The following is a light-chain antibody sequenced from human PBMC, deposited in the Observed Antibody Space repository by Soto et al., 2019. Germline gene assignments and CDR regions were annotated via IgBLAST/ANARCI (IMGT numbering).Light chain of an antibody. CDR2: EVN. Sequence: QSALTQSPSASASPGQSVTISCTGSSGDIGAYNYVSWYQQHPGKAPKLIIYEVNKRPSGISSRFSASKSGNTASLTISGLQAEDEADYYCSSYSSGSTLGVFGTGTKLTVL. CDR3: SSYSSGSTLGV. J-gene: IGLJ1*01. CDR1: SGDIGAYNY. V-gene: IGLV2-14*03.